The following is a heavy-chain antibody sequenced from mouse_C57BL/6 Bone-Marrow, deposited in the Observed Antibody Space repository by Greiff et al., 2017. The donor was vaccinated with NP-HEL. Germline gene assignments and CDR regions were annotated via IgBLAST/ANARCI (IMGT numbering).Heavy chain of an antibody. CDR1: GYTFTDYE. Sequence: QVQLKESGAELVRPGASVTLSCKASGYTFTDYEMHWVKQTPVHGLEWIGAIDPETGGTAYNQKFKGKAILTADKSSSTAYMELRSLTSEDSAVYYCTRSYYGAYWGQGTLVTVSA. CDR2: IDPETGGT. J-gene: IGHJ3*01. V-gene: IGHV1-15*01. D-gene: IGHD1-1*01. CDR3: TRSYYGAY.